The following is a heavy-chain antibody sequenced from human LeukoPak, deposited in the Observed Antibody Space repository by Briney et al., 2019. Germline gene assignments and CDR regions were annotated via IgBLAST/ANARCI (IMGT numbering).Heavy chain of an antibody. V-gene: IGHV4-30-4*01. CDR2: IYYSGST. CDR1: GGSIRSGDYY. Sequence: PSETLSLTCTVSGGSIRSGDYYWSWIRQPPGKGLEWIGYIYYSGSTYYNPSLKSRVTISVDTSKNQFSLKLSSVTAADTAVYYCARDTYLNWFDPWGQGTLVTVSS. J-gene: IGHJ5*02. CDR3: ARDTYLNWFDP.